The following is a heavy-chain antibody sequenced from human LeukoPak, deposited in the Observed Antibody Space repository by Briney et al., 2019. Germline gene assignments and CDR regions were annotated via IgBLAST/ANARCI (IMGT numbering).Heavy chain of an antibody. J-gene: IGHJ4*02. CDR3: ARDVVVEYYFDY. CDR2: INHSGST. Sequence: SSETLSLTCAVHGGSFSGYYWSWIRQPPGKGLEWIGEINHSGSTNYNPSLKSRVTISVDTSKNQFSLKLSSVTAADTAVYYCARDVVVEYYFDYWGQGTLVTVSS. CDR1: GGSFSGYY. V-gene: IGHV4-34*01. D-gene: IGHD2-15*01.